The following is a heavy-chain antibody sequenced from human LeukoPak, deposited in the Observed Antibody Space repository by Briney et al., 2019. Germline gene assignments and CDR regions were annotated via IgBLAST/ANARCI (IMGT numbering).Heavy chain of an antibody. J-gene: IGHJ4*02. D-gene: IGHD2-15*01. CDR2: INPNSGGT. Sequence: ASVKVSCKASGYTFTGYYMHWVRQAPGQGLEWMGWINPNSGGTNYAQKFQGRVTMTRDTSISTAYMELSRLRSDDTAVYYCAREDGYCSGGSCYREYNFWGQGTLVTVSS. V-gene: IGHV1-2*02. CDR1: GYTFTGYY. CDR3: AREDGYCSGGSCYREYNF.